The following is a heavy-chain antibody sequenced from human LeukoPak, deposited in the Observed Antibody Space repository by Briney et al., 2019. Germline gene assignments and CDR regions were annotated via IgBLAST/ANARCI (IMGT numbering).Heavy chain of an antibody. CDR2: INHSGST. CDR1: GGSFSGYY. CDR3: APRGVGPKKYSSSSAVTD. Sequence: SETLSLTCAVYGGSFSGYYWSWIRQPPGKGLEWIGEINHSGSTNYNPSLKSRVTISVDTSKNQFSLKLSSVTAADTAVYYCAPRGVGPKKYSSSSAVTDWGQGTLVTVSS. D-gene: IGHD6-6*01. V-gene: IGHV4-34*01. J-gene: IGHJ4*02.